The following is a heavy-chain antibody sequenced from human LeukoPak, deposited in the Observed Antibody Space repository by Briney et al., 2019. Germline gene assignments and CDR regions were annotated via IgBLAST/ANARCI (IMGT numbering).Heavy chain of an antibody. D-gene: IGHD5-24*01. CDR2: ISHSGNT. V-gene: IGHV4-38-2*02. Sequence: PSETLSLTCSVSGHSISSGYSWGWIRQPPGKGLEWVGSISHSGNTYSNPSLQSRVTISVDTSKNQFSLKLTSVTAADTAVYYCAKEDGRSEYFDSWGQGALATVSS. CDR3: AKEDGRSEYFDS. J-gene: IGHJ4*02. CDR1: GHSISSGYS.